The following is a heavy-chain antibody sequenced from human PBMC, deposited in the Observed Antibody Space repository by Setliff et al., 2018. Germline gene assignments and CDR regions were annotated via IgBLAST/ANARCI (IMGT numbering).Heavy chain of an antibody. V-gene: IGHV4-61*02. J-gene: IGHJ6*02. CDR3: ARDEGSSYFYGMDV. D-gene: IGHD6-13*01. CDR2: IYTSGST. CDR1: GGSISSGSYY. Sequence: SETLSLTCTVSGGSISSGSYYWSWIRQPAGKGLEWIGRIYTSGSTNYNPSLKSRVTISVDTSKNQFSLKLSSVTAADTAVYYCARDEGSSYFYGMDVWGQGTTVTVSS.